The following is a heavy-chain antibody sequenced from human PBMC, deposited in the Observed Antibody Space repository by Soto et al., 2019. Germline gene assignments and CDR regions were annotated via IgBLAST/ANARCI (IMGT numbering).Heavy chain of an antibody. D-gene: IGHD6-13*01. CDR3: ARSPPLVRWGFDS. V-gene: IGHV4-31*03. CDR1: GGSISSGSYY. CDR2: IYYSGST. Sequence: PSETLSLTCTVSGGSISSGSYYWSWIRQHPGQGLEWIGYIYYSGSTYYIPSLESRLTISVDTSKNQFSLKLSSVTAADTAVYYCARSPPLVRWGFDSWGQGTLVTVSS. J-gene: IGHJ4*02.